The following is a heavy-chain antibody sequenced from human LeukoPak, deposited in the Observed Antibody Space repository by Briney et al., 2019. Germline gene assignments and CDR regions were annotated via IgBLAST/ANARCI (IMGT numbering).Heavy chain of an antibody. CDR2: ISNGGST. J-gene: IGHJ4*02. CDR3: ARHTSGTMYSY. Sequence: SETLSLTCTVFGGSIRSDTSYWVWIRQPPGKGLEWLGTISNGGSTFYNPSLKSRVTISVNTSKNQLSLKLNSVTATDTSVYYCARHTSGTMYSYWGQGSLVSVS. D-gene: IGHD1-7*01. CDR1: GGSIRSDTSY. V-gene: IGHV4-39*01.